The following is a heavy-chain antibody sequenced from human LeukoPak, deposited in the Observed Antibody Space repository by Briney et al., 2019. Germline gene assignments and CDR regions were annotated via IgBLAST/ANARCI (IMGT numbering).Heavy chain of an antibody. CDR1: GGSISSGGYY. D-gene: IGHD3-22*01. V-gene: IGHV4-30-2*01. Sequence: SETLSLTCTVSGGSISSGGYYWSWIRQPPGKGLEWIGYIYHSGSTYYNPSLKSRATISVDRSKNQFSLKLSSVTAADTAVYYCASDSSGTGTYFDYWGQGTLVTVSS. CDR3: ASDSSGTGTYFDY. J-gene: IGHJ4*02. CDR2: IYHSGST.